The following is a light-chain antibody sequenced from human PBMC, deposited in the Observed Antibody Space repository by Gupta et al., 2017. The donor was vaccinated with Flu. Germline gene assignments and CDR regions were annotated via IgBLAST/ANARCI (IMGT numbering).Light chain of an antibody. CDR2: QDI. CDR3: QAWDSSTAYVV. Sequence: SYELTQPPSVSVSPGQTTSITCSGDKLGDKYACWYQQKPGQSPVLVIYQDIKRPSGIPERFSGSNSGNTATLTIGGTQAMDEADYYCQAWDSSTAYVVFGGGTKLTVL. J-gene: IGLJ2*01. V-gene: IGLV3-1*01. CDR1: KLGDKY.